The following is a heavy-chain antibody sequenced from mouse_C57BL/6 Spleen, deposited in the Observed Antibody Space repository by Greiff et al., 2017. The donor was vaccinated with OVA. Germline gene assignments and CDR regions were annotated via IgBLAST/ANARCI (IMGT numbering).Heavy chain of an antibody. V-gene: IGHV1-63*01. Sequence: QVQLKESGAELVRPGTSVKMSCKASGYTFTNYWIGWAKQRPGHGLEWIGDIYPGGGYTTYNEKFKGKATLTADNASSTAYMQFSSLTSEDSAIYYCARGEYYDGLDYWGQGTTLTVSS. CDR2: IYPGGGYT. D-gene: IGHD1-1*01. J-gene: IGHJ2*01. CDR1: GYTFTNYW. CDR3: ARGEYYDGLDY.